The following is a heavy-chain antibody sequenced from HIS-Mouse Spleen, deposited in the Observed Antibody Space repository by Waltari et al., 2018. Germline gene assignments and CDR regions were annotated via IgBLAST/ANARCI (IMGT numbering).Heavy chain of an antibody. D-gene: IGHD6-6*01. J-gene: IGHJ3*02. Sequence: QLQLVESGGGVVQPGRSLRLSCAASGFTFSSYAMHWVRQAPGKGLEWVAVISYDGSNKYYADAVKGRFTSSRDNSKNTLYLQMNSLRAEDTAVYYCARDGGAAQAFDIWGQGTMVTVSS. CDR3: ARDGGAAQAFDI. CDR2: ISYDGSNK. CDR1: GFTFSSYA. V-gene: IGHV3-30*04.